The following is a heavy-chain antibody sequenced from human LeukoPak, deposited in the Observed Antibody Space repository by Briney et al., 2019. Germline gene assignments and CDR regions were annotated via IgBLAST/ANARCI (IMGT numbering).Heavy chain of an antibody. V-gene: IGHV1-2*02. CDR1: GYTFTGYY. CDR2: INPNSGGT. CDR3: ARATIYYYDSSPLGY. D-gene: IGHD3-22*01. J-gene: IGHJ4*02. Sequence: ASVKVSCKASGYTFTGYYMHWVRQAPGQGLEWMGWINPNSGGTNYAQKFQGRVTMTRDTPISTAYMELSRLRSDDTAVYYCARATIYYYDSSPLGYWGQGTLVTVSS.